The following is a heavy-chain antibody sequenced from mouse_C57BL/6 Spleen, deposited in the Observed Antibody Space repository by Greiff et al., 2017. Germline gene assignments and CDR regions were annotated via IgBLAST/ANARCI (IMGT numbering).Heavy chain of an antibody. V-gene: IGHV7-1*01. D-gene: IGHD1-1*01. CDR1: GFTFSDFY. Sequence: EVNVVESGGGLVQSGRSLRLSCATSGFTFSDFYMEWVRQAPGKGLEWIAASRNKANDYTTEYSASVKGRFIVSRDTSQSILYLQMNALRAEDTAIYYCARDGGYYGSQSHWGQGTLVTVSA. CDR3: ARDGGYYGSQSH. J-gene: IGHJ3*01. CDR2: SRNKANDYTT.